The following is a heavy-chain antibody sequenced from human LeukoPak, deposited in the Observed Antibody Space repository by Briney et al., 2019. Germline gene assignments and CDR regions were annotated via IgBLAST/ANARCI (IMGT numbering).Heavy chain of an antibody. Sequence: SETLSLTCTVSGGSISSYYWSWIRQSPGKGLEWIGYIYYSGSTNYNPSLKSRVTISVDTSKNQFSLKLSSVTAADTAVYYCARSRSFKYYFDYWGQGTLVTVSS. CDR2: IYYSGST. CDR3: ARSRSFKYYFDY. J-gene: IGHJ4*02. V-gene: IGHV4-59*01. CDR1: GGSISSYY. D-gene: IGHD6-13*01.